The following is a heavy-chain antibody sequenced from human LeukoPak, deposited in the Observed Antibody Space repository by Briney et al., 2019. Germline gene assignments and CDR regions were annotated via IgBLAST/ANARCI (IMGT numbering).Heavy chain of an antibody. V-gene: IGHV1-18*04. J-gene: IGHJ4*02. D-gene: IGHD3/OR15-3a*01. CDR2: ISTINGNT. Sequence: EASVKVSCKASGYNFLTHGISWVRQAPGQGPEWMGWISTINGNTNYAQKFQGRVTMTTDTSTATVYMELRNLRSDATAVYYCARAADFWTGYWSHWGQGTLVTVSS. CDR3: ARAADFWTGYWSH. CDR1: GYNFLTHG.